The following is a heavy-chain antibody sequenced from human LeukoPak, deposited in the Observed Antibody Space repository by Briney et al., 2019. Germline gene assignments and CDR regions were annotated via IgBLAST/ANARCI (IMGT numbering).Heavy chain of an antibody. Sequence: PSETLSLTCTVSGGSISSHYWSWIRQPPGKGLEWIGYIYYSGSTNYNPSLKSRVTISVDTSKNQFSLKLSSVTAADTAVYYCARAVVEYSGYDWNEGFYYYMDVWGKGTTVTVSS. CDR2: IYYSGST. D-gene: IGHD5-12*01. J-gene: IGHJ6*03. CDR3: ARAVVEYSGYDWNEGFYYYMDV. CDR1: GGSISSHY. V-gene: IGHV4-59*11.